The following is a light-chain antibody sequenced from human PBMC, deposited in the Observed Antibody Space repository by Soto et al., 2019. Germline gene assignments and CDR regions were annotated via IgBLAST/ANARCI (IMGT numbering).Light chain of an antibody. CDR1: QSVSSY. CDR3: QQYNNWPWT. CDR2: DAS. V-gene: IGKV3-11*01. J-gene: IGKJ1*01. Sequence: EIVLTQSPATLSLSPGARAPLSCRASQSVSSYLAWYQQKPGQAPRLLIYDASNRATGIPARFSGSGSGTEFTLTISSLQSEDFAVYYCQQYNNWPWTFGQGTKVDIK.